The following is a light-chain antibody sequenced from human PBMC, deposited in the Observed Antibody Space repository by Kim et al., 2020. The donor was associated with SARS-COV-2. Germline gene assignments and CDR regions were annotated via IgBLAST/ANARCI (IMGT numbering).Light chain of an antibody. CDR3: QSFDNSLSGVV. Sequence: QRVTFSCAGSSSNIVAGYGVHWYQQIPGTAPKLLISDSTNRPSGVPDRFSGSISGTSASLVITGLQVDDEADYYCQSFDNSLSGVVFGGGTKVTVL. CDR2: DST. CDR1: SSNIVAGYG. V-gene: IGLV1-40*01. J-gene: IGLJ2*01.